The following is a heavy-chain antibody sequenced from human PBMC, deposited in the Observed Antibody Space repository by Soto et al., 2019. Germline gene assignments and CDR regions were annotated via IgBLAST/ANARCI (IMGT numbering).Heavy chain of an antibody. J-gene: IGHJ5*02. D-gene: IGHD3-10*01. CDR1: GFTFSSYS. CDR2: ISGSGGST. Sequence: GSLRLSRAASGFTFSSYSLIWVRQAPGKGLEWVSAISGSGGSTYYADSVKGRFTISRDNSKNTLYLQMNSLRAEDTAVYYCATYGSGSYPPRFDPWGQGTLVTVSS. CDR3: ATYGSGSYPPRFDP. V-gene: IGHV3-23*01.